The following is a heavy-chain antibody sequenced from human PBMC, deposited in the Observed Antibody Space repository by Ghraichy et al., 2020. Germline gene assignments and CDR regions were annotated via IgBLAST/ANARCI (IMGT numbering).Heavy chain of an antibody. V-gene: IGHV3-30-3*01. Sequence: GGSLRLSCAASGFTFSSYAMHWVRQAPGKGLEWVAVISYDGSNKYYADSVKGRFTISRDNSKNTLYLQMNSLRAEDTAVYYCARGMTTVTLGLDYWGQGTLVTVSS. J-gene: IGHJ4*02. CDR2: ISYDGSNK. D-gene: IGHD4-17*01. CDR1: GFTFSSYA. CDR3: ARGMTTVTLGLDY.